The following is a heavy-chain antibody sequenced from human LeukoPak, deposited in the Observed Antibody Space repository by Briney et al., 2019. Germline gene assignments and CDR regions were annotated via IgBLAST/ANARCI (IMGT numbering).Heavy chain of an antibody. CDR1: GFTFSSYA. J-gene: IGHJ4*02. V-gene: IGHV3-23*01. D-gene: IGHD2-15*01. Sequence: PGGSLRLSCAASGFTFSSYAMSWVRQAPGKGLEWVSGVTGSGGGTYYADSVTGRFTISRDNSKNTLYLQMNSLRPEDTAVYYCAKGLVVASIFPNSLDYWGQGTLVTVSS. CDR3: AKGLVVASIFPNSLDY. CDR2: VTGSGGGT.